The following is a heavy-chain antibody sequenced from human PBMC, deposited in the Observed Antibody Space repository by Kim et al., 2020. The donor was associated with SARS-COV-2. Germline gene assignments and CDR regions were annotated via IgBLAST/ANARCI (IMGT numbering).Heavy chain of an antibody. CDR2: ISWNSGSI. CDR3: AKGFYSSSQYYYYYGMDV. CDR1: GFTFDDYA. D-gene: IGHD6-13*01. Sequence: GGSLRLSCAASGFTFDDYAMHWVRQAPGKGLEWVSGISWNSGSIGYAASGKGRFTISRDNAKNSLYLQMNSLRAEDTALYYCAKGFYSSSQYYYYYGMDVWGQGPTVTVSS. J-gene: IGHJ6*02. V-gene: IGHV3-9*01.